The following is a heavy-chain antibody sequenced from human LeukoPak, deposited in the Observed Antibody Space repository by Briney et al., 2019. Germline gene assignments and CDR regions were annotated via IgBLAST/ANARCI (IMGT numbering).Heavy chain of an antibody. CDR3: ARDRLGLVNYYHYMDV. Sequence: SVKVSCKASGGTFSSYAISWVRQAPGQGLEWMGGIIPIFGTANYAQKFQGRVTITADESTSTAYMELSSLRSEDTAVYYCARDRLGLVNYYHYMDVWGKGTTVTVSS. V-gene: IGHV1-69*13. CDR1: GGTFSSYA. J-gene: IGHJ6*03. CDR2: IIPIFGTA. D-gene: IGHD3-16*01.